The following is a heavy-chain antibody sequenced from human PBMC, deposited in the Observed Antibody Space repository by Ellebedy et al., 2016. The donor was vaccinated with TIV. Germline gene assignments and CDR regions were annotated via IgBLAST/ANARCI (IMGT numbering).Heavy chain of an antibody. CDR3: ARDSRYNWNDWDYYHMDV. J-gene: IGHJ6*03. CDR1: GYTFTAYP. CDR2: INTNTGNP. V-gene: IGHV7-4-1*02. D-gene: IGHD1-1*01. Sequence: ASVKVSCKASGYTFTAYPMNWVRQAPGQGLEWLGWINTNTGNPTYSQGFRGQFVFSLDTYVSTAYLEISGLRAEDTAVYYCARDSRYNWNDWDYYHMDVWGRGTTVTVSS.